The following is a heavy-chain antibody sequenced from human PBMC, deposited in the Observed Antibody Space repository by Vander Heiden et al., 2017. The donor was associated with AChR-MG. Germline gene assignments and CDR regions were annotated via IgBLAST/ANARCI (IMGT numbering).Heavy chain of an antibody. D-gene: IGHD3-10*01. CDR2: ISGSGGST. CDR1: GFTFSSYA. J-gene: IGHJ5*02. Sequence: EVQLLESGGGLVQPGGSLRLSCAASGFTFSSYAMRWVRQARGKGLEWVSAISGSGGSTYYADSVKGRFTISRDNSKNTLYLQMNSLRAEDTAVYYCAKDRVGGSGSLNWFDPWGQGTLVTVSS. CDR3: AKDRVGGSGSLNWFDP. V-gene: IGHV3-23*01.